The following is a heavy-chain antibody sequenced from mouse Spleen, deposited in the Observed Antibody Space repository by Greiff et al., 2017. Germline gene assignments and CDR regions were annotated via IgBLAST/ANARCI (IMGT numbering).Heavy chain of an antibody. CDR1: GYAFSSSW. Sequence: VQLQESGPELVKPGASVKISCKASGYAFSSSWMNWVKQRPGKGLEWIGRIYPGDGDTNYNGKFKGKATLTADKSSSTAYMQLSSLTSEDSAVYFCAREGGYYYGSSRYFDVWGTGTTVTVSS. V-gene: IGHV1-82*01. CDR3: AREGGYYYGSSRYFDV. CDR2: IYPGDGDT. J-gene: IGHJ1*03. D-gene: IGHD1-1*01.